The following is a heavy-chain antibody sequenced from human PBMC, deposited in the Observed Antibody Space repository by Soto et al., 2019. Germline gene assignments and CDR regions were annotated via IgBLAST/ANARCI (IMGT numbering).Heavy chain of an antibody. V-gene: IGHV1-69*13. CDR3: AGGHSGYDYYYYYGMDV. Sequence: ASVKVSCKASGGTFSSYAISWVRQAPGQGLEWMGGIIPIFGTANYAQKFQGRVTITADESTSTAYMELSSLRSEDTAVYYCAGGHSGYDYYYYYGMDVWGQGTTVTVSS. CDR2: IIPIFGTA. J-gene: IGHJ6*02. CDR1: GGTFSSYA. D-gene: IGHD5-12*01.